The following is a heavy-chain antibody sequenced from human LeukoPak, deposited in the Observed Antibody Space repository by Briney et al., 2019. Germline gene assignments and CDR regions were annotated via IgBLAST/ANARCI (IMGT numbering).Heavy chain of an antibody. CDR3: VGGYDPHY. D-gene: IGHD2-8*02. CDR1: GFTFPNAW. Sequence: GGSLRLSCAASGFTFPNAWMSWVRQAPGKGLVWVSRINSDGSDTSYADSVKGRLTISRDNAKNTLYLQMNSLRAEDTAIYYCVGGYDPHYWGQGTLVTVSS. J-gene: IGHJ4*02. V-gene: IGHV3-74*01. CDR2: INSDGSDT.